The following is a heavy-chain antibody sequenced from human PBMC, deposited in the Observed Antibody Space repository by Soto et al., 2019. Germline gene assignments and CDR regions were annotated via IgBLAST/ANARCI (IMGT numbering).Heavy chain of an antibody. CDR2: MNPNSGNT. CDR3: ARGGYYDSSGSRNYYYYGMNV. Sequence: ASVKVSCKASGYTFTSYDINWVRQATGQGLEWMGWMNPNSGNTGYAQKLQGRVTMTRNTSTSTAYMELSSLRSDDTAVYYCARGGYYDSSGSRNYYYYGMNVWGQGTTVTVSS. V-gene: IGHV1-8*01. J-gene: IGHJ6*02. D-gene: IGHD3-22*01. CDR1: GYTFTSYD.